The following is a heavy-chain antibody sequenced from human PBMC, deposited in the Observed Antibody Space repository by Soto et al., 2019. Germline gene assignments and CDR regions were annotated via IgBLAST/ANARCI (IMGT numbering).Heavy chain of an antibody. CDR2: IYYSGST. D-gene: IGHD6-19*01. CDR1: GGSISSYY. V-gene: IGHV4-59*01. Sequence: LSLTCTVSGGSISSYYWSWIRQPPGKGLEWIGYIYYSGSTNYNPSLKSRVTISVDTSKNQFSLKLSSVTAADTAVYYCARAPPGIEAGNWFDPWGQGTLGTVSS. J-gene: IGHJ5*02. CDR3: ARAPPGIEAGNWFDP.